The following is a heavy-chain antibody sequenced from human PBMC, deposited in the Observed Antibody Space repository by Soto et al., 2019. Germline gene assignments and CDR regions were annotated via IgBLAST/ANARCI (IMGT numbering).Heavy chain of an antibody. V-gene: IGHV1-69*12. J-gene: IGHJ6*02. CDR2: IIPIFGTA. CDR3: AGWQYDYYYYGMDV. Sequence: QVQLVQSGAEVKKPGSSVKVSCKASGGTFSSYAISWVRQAPGQGLEWMGGIIPIFGTANYAQKFQGRVTXNAXEXKSTAYMELSSLRSEDTAVYYCAGWQYDYYYYGMDVWGQGTTVTVSS. CDR1: GGTFSSYA.